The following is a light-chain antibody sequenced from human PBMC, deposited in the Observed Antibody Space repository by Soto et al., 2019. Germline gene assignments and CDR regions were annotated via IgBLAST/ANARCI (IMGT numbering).Light chain of an antibody. CDR3: SSYTTGSTYV. CDR1: SSDVGYYNY. V-gene: IGLV2-14*03. Sequence: QSVLTQPASVSGSPGQSITISCTGTSSDVGYYNYVSWYQQHPGKAPKLMIYDVSNRPSGISNRFSGSKSGNTASLTISGLQAEDEADYYCSSYTTGSTYVFGTGTKLTVL. J-gene: IGLJ1*01. CDR2: DVS.